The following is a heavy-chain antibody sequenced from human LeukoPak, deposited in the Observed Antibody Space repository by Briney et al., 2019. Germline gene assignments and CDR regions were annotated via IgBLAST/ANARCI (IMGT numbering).Heavy chain of an antibody. V-gene: IGHV3-23*01. D-gene: IGHD3-16*01. J-gene: IGHJ4*02. CDR1: GFTLSIYD. CDR2: IDRGVGSTRT. CDR3: VQKGQIKNYGKPD. Sequence: PGGSLRPSCAASGFTLSIYDMSWVRQAPGKGLECVSGIDRGVGSTRTHYADSVKGRFTISGDNSKNTLYLQMSDLRADDTAVYYCVQKGQIKNYGKPDWGQGTLVTVSS.